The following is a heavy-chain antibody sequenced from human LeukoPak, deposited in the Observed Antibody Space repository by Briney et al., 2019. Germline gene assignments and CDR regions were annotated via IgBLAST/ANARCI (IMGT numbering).Heavy chain of an antibody. V-gene: IGHV3-23*01. CDR2: ISGSGGST. Sequence: VSAISGSGGSTYYADSVKGRFTISRDNSKNTLYLQMNSLRAEDTAVYYCAKVVVALGFDYWGQGTLVTVSS. J-gene: IGHJ4*02. D-gene: IGHD2-15*01. CDR3: AKVVVALGFDY.